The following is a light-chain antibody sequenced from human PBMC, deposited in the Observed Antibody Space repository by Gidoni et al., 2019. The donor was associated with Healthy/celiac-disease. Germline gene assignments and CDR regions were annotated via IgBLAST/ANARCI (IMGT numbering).Light chain of an antibody. CDR3: QQYNNWPQT. CDR1: QSVSSN. Sequence: ASQSVSSNLAWYQQKPGQAPRLLIYGASTRATGIPARFSGSGSGTEFTLTISSLKSEDFAVYYCQQYNNWPQTFGQGTKLEIK. V-gene: IGKV3-15*01. J-gene: IGKJ2*01. CDR2: GAS.